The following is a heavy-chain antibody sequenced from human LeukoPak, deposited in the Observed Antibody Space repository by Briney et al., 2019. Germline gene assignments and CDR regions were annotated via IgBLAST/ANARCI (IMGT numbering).Heavy chain of an antibody. J-gene: IGHJ4*02. CDR2: IYPKSGDT. V-gene: IGHV1-2*06. CDR1: GYNFNDHH. D-gene: IGHD3-10*01. CDR3: VSHYGPGPV. Sequence: ASVKVSCKTSGYNFNDHHVHWVRQAPGQGLEWMGRIYPKSGDTDYPQKFQIRATMTRDTSITTAYMKLTSLRSDDTAVYYRVSHYGPGPVWGQGTLVTVS.